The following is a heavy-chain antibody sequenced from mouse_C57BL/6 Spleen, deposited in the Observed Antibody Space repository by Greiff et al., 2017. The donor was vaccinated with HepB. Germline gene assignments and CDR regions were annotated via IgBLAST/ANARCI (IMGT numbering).Heavy chain of an antibody. CDR3: TRRSYGSLWYFDV. CDR2: IDPETGGT. CDR1: GYTFTDYE. D-gene: IGHD1-1*01. J-gene: IGHJ1*03. V-gene: IGHV1-15*01. Sequence: VQLQQSGAELVRPGASVTLSCKASGYTFTDYEMHWVKQTPVHGLEWIGAIDPETGGTAYNQKFKGKAILTADKSSSTAYMELRSLTSEDSAVYYCTRRSYGSLWYFDVWGTGTTVTVSS.